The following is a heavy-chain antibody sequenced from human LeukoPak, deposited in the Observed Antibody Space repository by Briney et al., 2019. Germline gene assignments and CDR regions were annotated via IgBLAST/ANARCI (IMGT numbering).Heavy chain of an antibody. CDR1: GFTFSSYA. CDR2: ISGSAGST. D-gene: IGHD5-12*01. J-gene: IGHJ4*02. CDR3: AREERYSGYDSGLDY. Sequence: PGGSLRLSCAASGFTFSSYAMSWVRQAPGKGLEWVSAISGSAGSTYHADSVKGRFTISRDNSKNTLYLQMNSLRAEDTAVYYCAREERYSGYDSGLDYWGQGTLVTVSS. V-gene: IGHV3-23*01.